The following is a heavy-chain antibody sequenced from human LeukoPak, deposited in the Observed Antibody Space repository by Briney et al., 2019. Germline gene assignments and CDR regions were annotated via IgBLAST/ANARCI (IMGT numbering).Heavy chain of an antibody. D-gene: IGHD2-2*01. Sequence: GGSLRLSCAASGFTFSGSAMHWVRQASGKGLEWVGRIRSKANSYATAYAASVKGRFTISRDDSKNTAYLQMNSLKTEDTAVYYCTSNIVVVPAAMSGFDYWGQGTLVTVSS. CDR2: IRSKANSYAT. CDR3: TSNIVVVPAAMSGFDY. V-gene: IGHV3-73*01. CDR1: GFTFSGSA. J-gene: IGHJ4*02.